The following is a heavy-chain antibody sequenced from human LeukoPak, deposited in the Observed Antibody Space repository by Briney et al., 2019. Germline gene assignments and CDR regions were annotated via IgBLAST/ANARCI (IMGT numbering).Heavy chain of an antibody. CDR1: GGSISSYY. Sequence: SETLSLTCTDSGGSISSYYWSWIRQPPGKGLEWIGYIYYSGSTNYNPSLKSRVTISVDTSKNQFSLKLSSVTAADTAVYYCARSHSGWYFDYWGQGTLVTVSS. CDR3: ARSHSGWYFDY. D-gene: IGHD6-19*01. CDR2: IYYSGST. J-gene: IGHJ4*02. V-gene: IGHV4-59*01.